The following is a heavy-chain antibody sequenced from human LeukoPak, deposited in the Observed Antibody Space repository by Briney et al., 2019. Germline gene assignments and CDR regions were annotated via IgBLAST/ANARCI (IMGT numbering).Heavy chain of an antibody. V-gene: IGHV4-61*02. CDR2: IYTSGST. D-gene: IGHD3-10*01. J-gene: IGHJ6*03. CDR1: GGSISSGSYD. Sequence: SETLSLTCTVSGGSISSGSYDWSWIRQPAGKGLEWIGRIYTSGSTNYNPSLKSQAPISVDQSKNQSPLKLSPVPAPDTAVYSCARDHPYGPFYYSYMDVWGKGTTVTVSS. CDR3: ARDHPYGPFYYSYMDV.